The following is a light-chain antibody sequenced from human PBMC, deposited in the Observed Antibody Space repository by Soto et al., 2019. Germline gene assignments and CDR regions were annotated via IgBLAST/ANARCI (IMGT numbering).Light chain of an antibody. Sequence: EIVLTQSPATLSVSPGERAPLSWGASQSVSSYLAWYQQKPGQAPRLLIYDTSTRATGVPTRFSGSRSGAEFTLTINSLQSEDFAVYYCQPYNNWPLTFGGGTKVDI. V-gene: IGKV3-15*01. CDR3: QPYNNWPLT. CDR1: QSVSSY. J-gene: IGKJ4*01. CDR2: DTS.